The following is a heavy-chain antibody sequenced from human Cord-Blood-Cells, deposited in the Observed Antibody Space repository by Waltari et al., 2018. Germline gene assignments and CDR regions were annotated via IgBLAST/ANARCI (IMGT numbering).Heavy chain of an antibody. CDR3: ARSVGIAAAGDAFDI. CDR1: GFTFSRYG. CDR2: IWYDGSNK. Sequence: QVQLVESGGGVVQPGRSLRLSCAASGFTFSRYGMHWVRQAPGKGLEWVAVIWYDGSNKYYADSVKGRFTISRENSKNTLYLQMNSLRAEDKAVYYCARSVGIAAAGDAFDIWGQGTMVTVSS. V-gene: IGHV3-33*01. D-gene: IGHD6-13*01. J-gene: IGHJ3*02.